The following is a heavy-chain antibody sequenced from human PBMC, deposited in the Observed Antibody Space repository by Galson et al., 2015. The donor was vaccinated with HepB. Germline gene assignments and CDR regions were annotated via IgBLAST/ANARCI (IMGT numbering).Heavy chain of an antibody. Sequence: SVKVSCKASGGTFSSYAISWVRQAPGQGLEWMGGIIPIFGTANYAQKFQGRVTITADESTSTAYMELSSLRSEDTAVYYCVREVDTAMVRSGYWGQGTLVTVSS. D-gene: IGHD5-18*01. CDR3: VREVDTAMVRSGY. CDR2: IIPIFGTA. CDR1: GGTFSSYA. J-gene: IGHJ4*02. V-gene: IGHV1-69*13.